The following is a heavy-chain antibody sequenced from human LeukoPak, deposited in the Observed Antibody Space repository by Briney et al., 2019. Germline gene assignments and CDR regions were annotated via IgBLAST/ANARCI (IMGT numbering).Heavy chain of an antibody. CDR1: GGSFSGYY. Sequence: PSKTLSLTCAVYGGSFSGYYWRWIPQPPGKGLEWIGEINHSGSTNYNPSLKSRVTISVDTSKNQFSLKLSSVTAADTAVYYCARSPNYCSSTSCYAQGLDYWGQGTLVTVSS. V-gene: IGHV4-34*01. CDR3: ARSPNYCSSTSCYAQGLDY. CDR2: INHSGST. D-gene: IGHD2-2*01. J-gene: IGHJ4*02.